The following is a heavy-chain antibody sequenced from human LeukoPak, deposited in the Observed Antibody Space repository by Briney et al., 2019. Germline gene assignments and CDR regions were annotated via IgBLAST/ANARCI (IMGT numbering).Heavy chain of an antibody. V-gene: IGHV1-18*01. Sequence: VASVKVSCKASGYTFTSYGISWVRQAPGQGLEWMGWISAYNGDTNYAQKLQGRVTMTTDTSTSTAYMELRSLRSDDTAVYYCARGGGITMVRGLNFDYWGQGTLVTVSS. J-gene: IGHJ4*02. CDR2: ISAYNGDT. CDR3: ARGGGITMVRGLNFDY. CDR1: GYTFTSYG. D-gene: IGHD3-10*01.